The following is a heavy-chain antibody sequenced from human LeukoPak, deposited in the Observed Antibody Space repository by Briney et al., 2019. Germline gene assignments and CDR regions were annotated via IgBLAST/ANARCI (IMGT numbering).Heavy chain of an antibody. V-gene: IGHV1-69*13. J-gene: IGHJ4*02. D-gene: IGHD3-10*01. CDR2: IIPIFGTA. Sequence: ASVKVSCKASGGTFSSYAISWVRQAPGQGLEWVGGIIPIFGTANYAQKFQGRVTITADESTSTAYMELSSLRSEDTAVYYCARVLWFGELLSYYFDYWGQGTLVTVSS. CDR3: ARVLWFGELLSYYFDY. CDR1: GGTFSSYA.